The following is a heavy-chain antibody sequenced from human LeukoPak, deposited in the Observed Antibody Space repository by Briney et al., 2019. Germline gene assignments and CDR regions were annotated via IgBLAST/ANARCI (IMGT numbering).Heavy chain of an antibody. CDR2: IYSSGST. J-gene: IGHJ4*02. V-gene: IGHV4-39*07. D-gene: IGHD2-2*01. CDR3: ARPRLVPGFQYYFDS. Sequence: KPSETLSLTCTVSGDSISSSSYSWGWIRQPPGKGLEWIGSIYSSGSTYDNPSLKSRVTISVDTSKNQFSLKLYSVTAADTAVYYCARPRLVPGFQYYFDSWGQGTLVTVSS. CDR1: GDSISSSSYS.